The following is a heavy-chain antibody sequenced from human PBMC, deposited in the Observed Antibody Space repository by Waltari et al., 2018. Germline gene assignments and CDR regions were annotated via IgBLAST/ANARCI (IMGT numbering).Heavy chain of an antibody. Sequence: EVQLVESGGGLVQPGGSLRLSCAASGFTFSSYSMNWVRQAPGKGLEWVSYISSSSTIYYADSVKGRFTISRDNAKNSLYLQMNSLRAEDTAVYYCARGDWYFDLWGRGTLVTVSS. J-gene: IGHJ2*01. CDR2: ISSSSTI. V-gene: IGHV3-48*01. CDR3: ARGDWYFDL. CDR1: GFTFSSYS.